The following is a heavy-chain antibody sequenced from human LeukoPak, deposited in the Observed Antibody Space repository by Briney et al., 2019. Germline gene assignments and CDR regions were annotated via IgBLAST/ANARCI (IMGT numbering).Heavy chain of an antibody. D-gene: IGHD4-4*01. CDR3: ARWDDYSNYHFDY. V-gene: IGHV4-39*01. CDR2: IYNSGSS. J-gene: IGHJ4*02. CDR1: GVSISSTSHA. Sequence: PSETLSLTCTVSGVSISSTSHAWGWSRQPPGKGLEWLGNIYNSGSSNYSPSLRSRVSISVDTSKNQFSLKLSSVTAADTAVYYCARWDDYSNYHFDYWGQGTLVTVSS.